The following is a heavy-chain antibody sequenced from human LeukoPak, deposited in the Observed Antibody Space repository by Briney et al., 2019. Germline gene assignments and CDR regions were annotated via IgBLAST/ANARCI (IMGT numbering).Heavy chain of an antibody. J-gene: IGHJ4*02. D-gene: IGHD3-9*01. Sequence: SETLSLTCAVYGGSFSGYYWSWIRQPPGKGLEWIGYIYYSGSTNYNPSLKSRVTISVDTSKNQFSLKLSSVTAADTAVYYCASSTYYDILTGYYVYYFDYWGQGTLVTVSS. CDR2: IYYSGST. CDR1: GGSFSGYY. CDR3: ASSTYYDILTGYYVYYFDY. V-gene: IGHV4-59*01.